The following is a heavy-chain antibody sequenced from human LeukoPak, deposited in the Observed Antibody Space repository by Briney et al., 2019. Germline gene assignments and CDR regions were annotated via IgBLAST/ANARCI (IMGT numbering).Heavy chain of an antibody. V-gene: IGHV4-34*01. CDR3: ASDASDYYGRSGYYFPFDY. Sequence: PSETLSLTCAVYGGSFSGYYWSWIRQPPGKGLEWIGEINHSGSTNYHPSLKSRVTISVDTSKKQFSLKLTSVTAADTAVYYCASDASDYYGRSGYYFPFDYWGQGILVTVSS. J-gene: IGHJ4*02. D-gene: IGHD3-22*01. CDR2: INHSGST. CDR1: GGSFSGYY.